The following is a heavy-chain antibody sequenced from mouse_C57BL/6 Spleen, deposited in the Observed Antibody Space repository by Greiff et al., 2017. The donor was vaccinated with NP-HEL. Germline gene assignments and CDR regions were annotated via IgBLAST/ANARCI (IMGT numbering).Heavy chain of an antibody. Sequence: VQLQQSGAELMKPGASVKLSCKATGYTFTGYWIEWVKQRPGHGLEWIGEILPGSGSTNYNEKFKGKATFTADTSSNTAYMQRSSLTTEDSAIYYCARFLPIYYYGSSYAMDYWGQGTSVTVSS. CDR2: ILPGSGST. CDR1: GYTFTGYW. D-gene: IGHD1-1*01. J-gene: IGHJ4*01. V-gene: IGHV1-9*01. CDR3: ARFLPIYYYGSSYAMDY.